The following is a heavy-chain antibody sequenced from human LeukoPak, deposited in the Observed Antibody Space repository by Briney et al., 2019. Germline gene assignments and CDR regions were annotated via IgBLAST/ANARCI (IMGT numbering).Heavy chain of an antibody. CDR1: GGSISSGSYY. CDR2: IYYSGST. J-gene: IGHJ5*02. D-gene: IGHD2-15*01. CDR3: ARGVVVAALNWFDP. Sequence: SQTLSLTCTVSGGSISSGSYYWSWIRQHPGKGLEWIGYIYYSGSTYYNPPLKSRVTISVDTSKNQFSLKLSSVTAADTAVYYCARGVVVAALNWFDPWGQGTLVTVSS. V-gene: IGHV4-31*03.